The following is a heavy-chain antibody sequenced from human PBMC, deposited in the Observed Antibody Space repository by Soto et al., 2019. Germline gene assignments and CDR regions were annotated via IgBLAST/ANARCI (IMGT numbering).Heavy chain of an antibody. CDR1: GFTFSSYG. CDR2: IRCSGSNK. J-gene: IGHJ6*02. V-gene: IGHV3-33*01. CDR3: ARDLVGYCSGGSCYNYYYYYGMDV. D-gene: IGHD2-15*01. Sequence: GGSLRLSCAASGFTFSSYGMHWVRQAPGKGLEWVAVIRCSGSNKYYADSVKGRFTISRDNAKNTLYLQMNSLRAEDTAVYYCARDLVGYCSGGSCYNYYYYYGMDVWGQGTTVTVSS.